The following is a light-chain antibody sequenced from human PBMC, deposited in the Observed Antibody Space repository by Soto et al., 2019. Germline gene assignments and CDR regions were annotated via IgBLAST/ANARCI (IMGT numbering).Light chain of an antibody. J-gene: IGKJ1*01. CDR1: QSISSW. Sequence: EIQNKKTPSTLSASVGDRVTITCRASQSISSWLAWYQQKPGKAPKLLIYKASSLESGVPSRFSGSGSGTEFTLTISSLQPDDFATYYCQQYNSYSGFGQGTKVDIK. CDR2: KAS. V-gene: IGKV1-5*03. CDR3: QQYNSYSG.